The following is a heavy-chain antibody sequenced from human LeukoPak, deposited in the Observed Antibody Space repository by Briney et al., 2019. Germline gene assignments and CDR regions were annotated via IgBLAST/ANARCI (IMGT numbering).Heavy chain of an antibody. Sequence: ASVKVSCKASGGTFSSYAISWVRQAPGQGLEWMGGTIPIIGTANYAQKFQGRVTIIADKSTSTAYMELSSLRSEDTAVYYCARDYLEYGDYGHGTWGQGTLVTVSS. CDR1: GGTFSSYA. D-gene: IGHD4-17*01. J-gene: IGHJ5*02. CDR2: TIPIIGTA. V-gene: IGHV1-69*06. CDR3: ARDYLEYGDYGHGT.